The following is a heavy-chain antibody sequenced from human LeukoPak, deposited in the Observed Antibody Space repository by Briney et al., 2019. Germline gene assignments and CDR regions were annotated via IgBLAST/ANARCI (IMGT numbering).Heavy chain of an antibody. V-gene: IGHV1-69*05. Sequence: SVKVSCKASGGTFSSYAISWVRQAPGQGLEWMGGIIPIFGTANYAQKFQGRVTITTDESTSTAYMELSSLRSEDTAVYYCASTFITIFGVVHYYYYYMDVWGKGTTVTVSS. CDR3: ASTFITIFGVVHYYYYYMDV. CDR1: GGTFSSYA. CDR2: IIPIFGTA. J-gene: IGHJ6*03. D-gene: IGHD3-3*01.